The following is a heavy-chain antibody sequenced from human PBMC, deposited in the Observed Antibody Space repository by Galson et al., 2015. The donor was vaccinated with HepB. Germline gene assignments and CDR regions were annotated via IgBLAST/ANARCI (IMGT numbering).Heavy chain of an antibody. Sequence: SLRLSCAASGFAVSSNYMSWVRQAPGKGLEWVSVIYSGGSTYYADSVKGRFTTSRDNSKNTLYLQMNSLRAEDTAVYYCARDLSSWNDVGDYWGQGTLVTVSS. CDR1: GFAVSSNY. V-gene: IGHV3-66*02. CDR2: IYSGGST. D-gene: IGHD1-1*01. J-gene: IGHJ4*02. CDR3: ARDLSSWNDVGDY.